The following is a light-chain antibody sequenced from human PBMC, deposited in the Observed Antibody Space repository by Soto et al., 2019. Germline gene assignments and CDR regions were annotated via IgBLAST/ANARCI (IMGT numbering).Light chain of an antibody. V-gene: IGKV3-20*01. CDR2: DAS. CDR1: QSVRSNY. CDR3: QQYGSSSLT. Sequence: EIVLTQSPGTLSLSPGERATLSCRASQSVRSNYLAWYQQKPGQAPRFLIYDASSRATGIPDRFSGSGSGTDFTLTISRLEPEDFSVDFCQQYGSSSLTFRGGTNVELK. J-gene: IGKJ4*02.